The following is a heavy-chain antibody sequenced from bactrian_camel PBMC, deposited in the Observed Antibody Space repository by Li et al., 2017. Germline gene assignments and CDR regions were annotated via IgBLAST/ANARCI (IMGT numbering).Heavy chain of an antibody. Sequence: DVQLVESGGGLVQPGGSLRLSCAASGFTFSSYVMSWVRQVPGKGLDWVSTVNTAGANTYYADSVKGRFTVSRDNAKNTLYLQLDSLKTEDTAKYYCAALGDFWEWDYWGQGTQVTVS. CDR3: AALGDFWEWDY. V-gene: IGHV3S40*01. D-gene: IGHD3*01. CDR1: GFTFSSYV. CDR2: VNTAGANT. J-gene: IGHJ4*01.